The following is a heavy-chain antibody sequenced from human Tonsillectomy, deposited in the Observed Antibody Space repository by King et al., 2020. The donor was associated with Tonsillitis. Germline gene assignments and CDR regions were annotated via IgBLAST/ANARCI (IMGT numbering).Heavy chain of an antibody. CDR2: ISSSRSSSTI. J-gene: IGHJ5*02. Sequence: VQLVESGGGLVQPGGSLRLSCAASGFTFSSYSMNWVRQAPGKGLEWVSYISSSRSSSTIYYADSVKGRFTISRDNAKNSLYLQMNSLRAEDTAVYYCCSSGWDSWGQGTLVTVSS. CDR1: GFTFSSYS. D-gene: IGHD6-19*01. CDR3: CSSGWDS. V-gene: IGHV3-48*04.